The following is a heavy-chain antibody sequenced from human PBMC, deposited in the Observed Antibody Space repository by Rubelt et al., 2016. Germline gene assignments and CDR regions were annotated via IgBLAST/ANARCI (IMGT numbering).Heavy chain of an antibody. D-gene: IGHD1-1*01. CDR2: INYSGNA. V-gene: IGHV4-34*02. CDR1: GGSFRGYY. J-gene: IGHJ3*02. Sequence: QVQLQQWGAGLLRPSETLSLTCAVYGGSFRGYYWSWIRQSPGKGLQWIGEINYSGNANYNPSLKSRVATSADTSTNQFSLSLGSGTGADTAVYYCARCKDQAVRAFDIWGPGTMVTVSS. CDR3: ARCKDQAVRAFDI.